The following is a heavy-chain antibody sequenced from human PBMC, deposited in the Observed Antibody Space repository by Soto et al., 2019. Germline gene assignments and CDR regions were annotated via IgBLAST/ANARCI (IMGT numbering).Heavy chain of an antibody. CDR2: IIPIFGTA. Sequence: QVQLVQSGAEVKKPGSSVKVSCKGSGGTFSSYAISWVRQAPGQGLEWMGGIIPIFGTANYAQKFQGRVTNTADESTSTACREMSSLRSEDTAVYYCARQRNYYDSSGYYYGDYFDYCGQGPLVTVSS. D-gene: IGHD3-22*01. CDR1: GGTFSSYA. V-gene: IGHV1-69*12. J-gene: IGHJ4*02. CDR3: ARQRNYYDSSGYYYGDYFDY.